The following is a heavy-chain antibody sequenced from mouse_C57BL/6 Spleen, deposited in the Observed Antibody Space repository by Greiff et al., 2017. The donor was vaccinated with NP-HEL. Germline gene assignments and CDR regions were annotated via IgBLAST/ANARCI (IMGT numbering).Heavy chain of an antibody. CDR2: ISDGGSYT. D-gene: IGHD1-1*01. V-gene: IGHV5-4*03. CDR1: GFTFSSYA. J-gene: IGHJ3*01. CDR3: ARGRDNYYGSSFAWFAY. Sequence: EVKVVESGGGLVKPGGSLKLSCAASGFTFSSYAMSWVRQTPEKRLEWVATISDGGSYTYYPDNVKGRFTISRDNAKNNLYLQMSHLKSEDTAMYYCARGRDNYYGSSFAWFAYWGQGTLVTVSA.